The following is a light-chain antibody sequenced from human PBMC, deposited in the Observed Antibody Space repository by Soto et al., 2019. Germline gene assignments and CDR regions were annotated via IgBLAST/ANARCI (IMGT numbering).Light chain of an antibody. J-gene: IGLJ2*01. CDR3: GSWDATRSAVV. CDR2: DNN. V-gene: IGLV1-51*01. CDR1: SSNIGNDY. Sequence: QSVLTQPPSISAAAGQKVTISCSGSSSNIGNDYVFWFQQLPGTAPKVVIYDNNLRPSGIPDRFSGSKSGTSATLGITGLQTGDEDDYFCGSWDATRSAVVFGGGTKLTVL.